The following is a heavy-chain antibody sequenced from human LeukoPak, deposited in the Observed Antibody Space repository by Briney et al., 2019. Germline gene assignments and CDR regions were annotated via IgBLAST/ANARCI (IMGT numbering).Heavy chain of an antibody. CDR3: AKGTLSIPDY. CDR1: GFTFSSYA. CDR2: ISYDGSNK. V-gene: IGHV3-30*04. D-gene: IGHD6-6*01. J-gene: IGHJ4*02. Sequence: AGGSLRLSCAASGFTFSSYAMHWVRQAPGKGLEWVAVISYDGSNKYYADSVKGRFTISRDNSKNTLYLRMNSLRAEDTAVYYCAKGTLSIPDYWGQGSLVTVSS.